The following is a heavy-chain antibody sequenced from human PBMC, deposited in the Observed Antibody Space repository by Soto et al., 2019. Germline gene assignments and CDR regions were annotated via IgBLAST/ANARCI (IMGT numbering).Heavy chain of an antibody. V-gene: IGHV1-18*01. CDR1: GYTFTSYG. CDR3: ARVSVTAIRALDY. CDR2: INAGNGNT. Sequence: ASVKVSCKASGYTFTSYGISWVRQAPGQGLEWMGWINAGNGNTKYSQKFQGRVTITRDTSASTAYMELSSLRSEDTAVYYCARVSVTAIRALDYWGQGTLVTVSS. J-gene: IGHJ4*02. D-gene: IGHD2-21*02.